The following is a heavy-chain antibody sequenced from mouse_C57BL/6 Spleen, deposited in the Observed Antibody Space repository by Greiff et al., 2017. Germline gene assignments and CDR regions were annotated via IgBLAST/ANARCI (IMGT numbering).Heavy chain of an antibody. Sequence: QVQLQQPGAELVKPGASVKLSCKASGYTFTSYWMHWVKQRPGQGLEWIGMIHPNSGSTNYNEKFKSKATLTVDKSSSTAYMQLSSLTSEDSAVYYCARNGNYLSWLAYWGQGTLVTVSA. J-gene: IGHJ3*01. CDR1: GYTFTSYW. D-gene: IGHD2-1*01. CDR2: IHPNSGST. CDR3: ARNGNYLSWLAY. V-gene: IGHV1-64*01.